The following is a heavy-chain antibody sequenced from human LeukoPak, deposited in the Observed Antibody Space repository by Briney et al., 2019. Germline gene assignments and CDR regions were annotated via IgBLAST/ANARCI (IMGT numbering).Heavy chain of an antibody. CDR3: ARGLGYCTNGVCYKVYYGMDV. J-gene: IGHJ6*02. Sequence: ASETLSLTYAVYGGSFSGYYWSWIRQPPGKGLEWIGEINHSGSTNYNPSLKSRVTISVDTSKNQFSLKLSSVTAADTAVYYCARGLGYCTNGVCYKVYYGMDVWGQGTTVTVSS. V-gene: IGHV4-34*01. CDR1: GGSFSGYY. D-gene: IGHD2-8*01. CDR2: INHSGST.